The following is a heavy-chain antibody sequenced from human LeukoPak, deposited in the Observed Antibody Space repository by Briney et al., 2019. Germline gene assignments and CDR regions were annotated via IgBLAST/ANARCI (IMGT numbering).Heavy chain of an antibody. CDR1: GGSISSGSYY. CDR3: ARGGVYGDSYYFHY. V-gene: IGHV4-61*02. J-gene: IGHJ4*02. D-gene: IGHD4-17*01. CDR2: IYTSGST. Sequence: SEALSLTCTVSGGSISSGSYYWSWIRQPAGKGLEWIGRIYTSGSTNYNPSLKSRVTISVDTSKNQFSLKLGSVTAADTAVYYCARGGVYGDSYYFHYWGQGTLVTVSS.